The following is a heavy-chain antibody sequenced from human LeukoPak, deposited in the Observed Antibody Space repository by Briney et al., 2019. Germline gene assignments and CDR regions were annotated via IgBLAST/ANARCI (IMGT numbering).Heavy chain of an antibody. CDR2: INPNSGGT. J-gene: IGHJ4*02. CDR1: GYTFTGYY. V-gene: IGHV1-2*06. CDR3: ARDPVYGDYVDY. Sequence: ASVKVSCKASGYTFTGYYMHWVRQAPGQGLEWMGRINPNSGGTNYAQKFQGRVTKTRDTSISTAYMELSRLRSDDTAVYYCARDPVYGDYVDYWGQGTLVTVSS. D-gene: IGHD4-17*01.